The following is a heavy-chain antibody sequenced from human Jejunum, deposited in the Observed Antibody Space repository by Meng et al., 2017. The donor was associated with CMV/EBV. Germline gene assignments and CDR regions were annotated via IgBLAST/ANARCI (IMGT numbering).Heavy chain of an antibody. CDR3: AKDLGRNGLGATLEY. D-gene: IGHD3/OR15-3a*01. CDR2: ITANGETT. Sequence: SGFTFGNSAVTWVRQAPGEGLEWVSTITANGETTVYADSVRGRFTISRDNSRSTVSLQLNGLRAEDTAIYFCAKDLGRNGLGATLEYWGQGTLVTVSS. CDR1: GFTFGNSA. J-gene: IGHJ4*02. V-gene: IGHV3-23*01.